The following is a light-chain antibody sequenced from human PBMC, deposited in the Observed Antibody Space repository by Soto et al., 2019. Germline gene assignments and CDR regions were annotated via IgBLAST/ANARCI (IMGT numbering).Light chain of an antibody. J-gene: IGKJ1*01. Sequence: EIVMTQSPATLSVSPGERATLSCRASQSVGSTLAWYQQKPGQAPRLLIYGASTRATGIPARFSGSGSGTDFTLTISSLEPEDFALYYCQQRSNWPITFGQGTKVDIK. CDR3: QQRSNWPIT. CDR1: QSVGST. V-gene: IGKV3-15*01. CDR2: GAS.